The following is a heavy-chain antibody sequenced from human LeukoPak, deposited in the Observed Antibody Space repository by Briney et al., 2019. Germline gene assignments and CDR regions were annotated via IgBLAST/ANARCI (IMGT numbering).Heavy chain of an antibody. V-gene: IGHV3-23*01. J-gene: IGHJ4*02. CDR3: AKTTTGYSSGRFPGWPVDY. CDR2: IFGSGGST. Sequence: PGGSLILSCAASGFTFSSYAMYWVRQAPGKGLEWVSGIFGSGGSTHHADSVKGRFTISRDNSKNTVYLQMNSLRAEDTAVYYCAKTTTGYSSGRFPGWPVDYWGQGTLVTVSS. CDR1: GFTFSSYA. D-gene: IGHD6-19*01.